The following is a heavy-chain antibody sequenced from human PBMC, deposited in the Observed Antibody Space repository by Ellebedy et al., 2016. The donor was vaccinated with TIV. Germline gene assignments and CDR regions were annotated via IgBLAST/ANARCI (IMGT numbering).Heavy chain of an antibody. D-gene: IGHD4-23*01. CDR2: ISWNSGSI. J-gene: IGHJ3*02. CDR1: GFTFDDYA. CDR3: AEDPYGGNSEDAFDI. Sequence: SLKISXAASGFTFDDYAMHWVRQAPGKGLEWVSGISWNSGSIGYADSVKGRFTISRDNSKNSLYLQMNSLRTEDTALYYCAEDPYGGNSEDAFDIWGQGTMVTVSS. V-gene: IGHV3-9*01.